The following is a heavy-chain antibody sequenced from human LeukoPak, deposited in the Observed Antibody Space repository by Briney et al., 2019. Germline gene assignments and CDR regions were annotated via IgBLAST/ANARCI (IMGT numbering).Heavy chain of an antibody. Sequence: ASVKVSCKASSYTFTSYGISWVRQAPGQGLEWMGWISAYNGVTNYAQTLQGRVTMTEDTSTDTAYMELSSLRSEDTAVYYCATDGYSGSYRTYDAFDIWGQGTMVTVSS. CDR1: SYTFTSYG. CDR2: ISAYNGVT. D-gene: IGHD1-26*01. J-gene: IGHJ3*02. CDR3: ATDGYSGSYRTYDAFDI. V-gene: IGHV1-18*01.